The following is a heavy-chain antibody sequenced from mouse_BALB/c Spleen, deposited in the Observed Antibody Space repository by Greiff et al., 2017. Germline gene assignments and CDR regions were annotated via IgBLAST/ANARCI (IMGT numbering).Heavy chain of an antibody. V-gene: IGHV3-6*02. CDR2: ISYDGSN. D-gene: IGHD2-3*01. CDR1: GYSITSGYY. Sequence: EVQLQESGPGLVKPSQSLSLTCSVTGYSITSGYYWYWIRQLPGNKLEWMGYISYDGSNNYNPSLKNRITITRDTSKNQFFLKLNSVTTEDTATYYCARMIDGYYAMDYWGQGTSVTVSA. J-gene: IGHJ4*01. CDR3: ARMIDGYYAMDY.